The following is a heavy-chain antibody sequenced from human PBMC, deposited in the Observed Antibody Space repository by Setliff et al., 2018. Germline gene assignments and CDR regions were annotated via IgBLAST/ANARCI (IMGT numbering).Heavy chain of an antibody. CDR1: GYGFTSFD. D-gene: IGHD1-26*01. J-gene: IGHJ4*02. V-gene: IGHV1-8*01. Sequence: GASVKVSCKTSGYGFTSFDVNWVRQATGQGLEWLGCIKPSDGGTKYAQKFQGRVTMTRDISTSTYYMELSSLTSEDTALYYCARGVGAVGDFWGQGTLVTVSS. CDR2: IKPSDGGT. CDR3: ARGVGAVGDF.